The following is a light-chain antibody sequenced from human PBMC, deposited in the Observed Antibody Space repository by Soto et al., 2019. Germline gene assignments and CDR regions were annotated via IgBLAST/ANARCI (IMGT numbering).Light chain of an antibody. V-gene: IGLV2-14*01. CDR2: DVN. CDR1: SSDVGGYNY. Sequence: QSALTQPASVSGSPGQSITISCTGTSSDVGGYNYVSWYQQHPGKAPKLMIYDVNNRPSGVSNRFSGSKSGNTASLTISELQAEDEADYYCSSYTSSSPRVFGGGTKLTVL. J-gene: IGLJ3*02. CDR3: SSYTSSSPRV.